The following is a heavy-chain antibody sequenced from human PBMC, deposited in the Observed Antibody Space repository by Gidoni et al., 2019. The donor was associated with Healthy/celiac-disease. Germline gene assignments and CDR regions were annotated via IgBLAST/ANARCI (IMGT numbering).Heavy chain of an antibody. V-gene: IGHV3-9*01. Sequence: EVQLVESGGGLVPPGRSLRLSCAASGFTFDAYAIHWVRQAPGKGLEWVEGISWNSGSIGYADSVKGRFTISRDNAKNSLYLQMNSLRAEDTALYYCAKDISRIAVAGYYFDYWGQGTLVTVSS. CDR3: AKDISRIAVAGYYFDY. CDR1: GFTFDAYA. CDR2: ISWNSGSI. D-gene: IGHD6-19*01. J-gene: IGHJ4*02.